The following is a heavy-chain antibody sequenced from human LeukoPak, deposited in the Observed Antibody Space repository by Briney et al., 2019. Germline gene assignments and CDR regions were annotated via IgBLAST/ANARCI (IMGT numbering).Heavy chain of an antibody. CDR2: IYYSGST. CDR1: GGSISSYH. D-gene: IGHD6-6*01. CDR3: ARWGTSSLRFFDP. V-gene: IGHV4-59*01. J-gene: IGHJ5*02. Sequence: SETLSLTCTVSGGSISSYHWSWIRQPPGKGLEWIGYIYYSGSTNYNPSLKSRVTISVDTSKNQFSLKLSSVAAADTAVYYCARWGTSSLRFFDPWGQGTLVTVSS.